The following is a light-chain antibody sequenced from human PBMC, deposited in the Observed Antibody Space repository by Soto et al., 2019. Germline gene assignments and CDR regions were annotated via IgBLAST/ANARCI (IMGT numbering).Light chain of an antibody. J-gene: IGKJ1*01. CDR3: QQYQDWPRT. CDR2: EVS. Sequence: EIVMTQSPATLSVSPGERATLSCRASERLTGNLAWYQHRPGQAPRLLIYEVSTRATYIPARFSGRGSRTEFIRTISSLQAEDSEVYDCQQYQDWPRTFGQGTKVDIK. CDR1: ERLTGN. V-gene: IGKV3-15*01.